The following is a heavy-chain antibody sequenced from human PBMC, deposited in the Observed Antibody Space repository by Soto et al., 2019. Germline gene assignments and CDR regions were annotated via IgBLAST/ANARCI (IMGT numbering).Heavy chain of an antibody. V-gene: IGHV1-18*01. CDR3: ARASGTGVGATSY. J-gene: IGHJ1*01. CDR2: ISAYNGET. D-gene: IGHD1-26*01. CDR1: GYGKSIDG. Sequence: ASLKGYCKSAGYGKSIDGGGWRRKVPGQGLEWMGWISAYNGETKYAQKFQGRVSMTTDTSTNTAYMELGSLRSDDTAVYYCARASGTGVGATSYWGHGTLVPGSS.